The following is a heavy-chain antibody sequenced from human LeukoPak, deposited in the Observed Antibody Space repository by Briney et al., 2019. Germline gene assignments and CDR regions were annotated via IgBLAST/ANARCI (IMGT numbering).Heavy chain of an antibody. CDR2: INPNSGGT. CDR3: ARKKVVPAANYYYYGMDV. CDR1: GYTFTVYY. D-gene: IGHD2-2*01. J-gene: IGHJ6*01. V-gene: IGHV1-2*02. Sequence: GASVKFSCEASGYTFTVYYIHWVRQAPGQGLGWMGWINPNSGGTNYAQKFQGRVTMTRDTSISTDYMELSRLRSDDTAVYYCARKKVVPAANYYYYGMDVWGQGTTVTVSS.